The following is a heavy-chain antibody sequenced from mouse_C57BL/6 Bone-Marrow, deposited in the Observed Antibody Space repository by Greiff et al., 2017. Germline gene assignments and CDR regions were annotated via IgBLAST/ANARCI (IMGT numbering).Heavy chain of an antibody. CDR3: ARSGDGYYERDAMDY. CDR1: GYTFTSYD. J-gene: IGHJ4*01. V-gene: IGHV1-85*01. CDR2: IYPRDGST. D-gene: IGHD2-3*01. Sequence: QVHVKQSGPELVKPGASVKLSCKASGYTFTSYDINWVKQRPGQGLEWIGWIYPRDGSTKYNEKFKGKATLTVDTSSSTAYMELHSLTSEDSAVYFCARSGDGYYERDAMDYWGQGTSVTVSS.